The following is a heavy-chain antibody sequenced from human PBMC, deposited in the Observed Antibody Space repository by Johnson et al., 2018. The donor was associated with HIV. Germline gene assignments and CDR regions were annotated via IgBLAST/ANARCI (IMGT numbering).Heavy chain of an antibody. CDR1: GFTFEDYA. Sequence: VQLVESGGGLVQPGRSLRLSCVASGFTFEDYAMHWVRQAPGKGLEWVSGISWNSDDIGYADSVTGRFSISRDNAKNCLYLQMNGLNPEDTAFYYCAKDIEPGGGNFLVGTFHIWGQGTMVTVSS. J-gene: IGHJ3*02. D-gene: IGHD6-19*01. V-gene: IGHV3-9*01. CDR3: AKDIEPGGGNFLVGTFHI. CDR2: ISWNSDDI.